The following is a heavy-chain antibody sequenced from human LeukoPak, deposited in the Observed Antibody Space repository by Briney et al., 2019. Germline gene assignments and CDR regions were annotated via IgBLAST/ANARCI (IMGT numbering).Heavy chain of an antibody. CDR1: GFTFSAYH. CDR2: ISSSSSYI. V-gene: IGHV3-21*01. D-gene: IGHD3-22*01. CDR3: ARGSDSSGSKDY. Sequence: GGSLRLSCAASGFTFSAYHMNWVRQAPGKGLEWVSSISSSSSYIYYADSVKGRFTISRDNAKNSLYLQMNSLRAEDTAVYYCARGSDSSGSKDYWGQGTLVTVSS. J-gene: IGHJ4*02.